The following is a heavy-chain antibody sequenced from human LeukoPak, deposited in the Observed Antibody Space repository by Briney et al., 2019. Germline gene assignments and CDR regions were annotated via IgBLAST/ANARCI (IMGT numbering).Heavy chain of an antibody. CDR1: GFTFSAYN. Sequence: SGGSLRLSCAASGFTFSAYNMNWVRRTPGKGLEWVANIKQDGSEKYYVDSVKGRFTISRDNAKNSLYLQMNSLRAEDTAVYYCARVEENWFDPWGQGTLVTVSS. D-gene: IGHD1-1*01. CDR2: IKQDGSEK. J-gene: IGHJ5*02. V-gene: IGHV3-7*01. CDR3: ARVEENWFDP.